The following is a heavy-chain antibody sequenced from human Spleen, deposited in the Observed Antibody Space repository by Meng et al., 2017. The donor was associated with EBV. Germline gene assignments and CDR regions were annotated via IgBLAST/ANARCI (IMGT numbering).Heavy chain of an antibody. CDR3: VRIYSSGWYGVH. CDR1: GYSFTNYG. V-gene: IGHV1-18*01. D-gene: IGHD6-19*01. CDR2: ISGYNSNT. J-gene: IGHJ4*02. Sequence: QVQLVQAGAEVKKPGASVKVSCKASGYSFTNYGIGWVRQAPGQGLEWMGWISGYNSNTKFAQKLQGRVSMTTDTSTSTAYLELRSLRSDDTAVYYCVRIYSSGWYGVHWGQGTLVTVSS.